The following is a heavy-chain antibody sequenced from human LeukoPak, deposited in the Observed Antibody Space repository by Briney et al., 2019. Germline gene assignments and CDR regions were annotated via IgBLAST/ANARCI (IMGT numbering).Heavy chain of an antibody. V-gene: IGHV6-1*01. D-gene: IGHD1-26*01. CDR3: AREGVGVTMAH. Sequence: KPSQTLSLTCAISGDSVSSKNAAWKWIRQSPSRGLEWLGRTYYRSKWYNDYAVSVKGRITINADTSKNQFSLQLNSVTPEDTAVYYCAREGVGVTMAHWGQGTLVTVSS. CDR2: TYYRSKWYN. J-gene: IGHJ4*02. CDR1: GDSVSSKNAA.